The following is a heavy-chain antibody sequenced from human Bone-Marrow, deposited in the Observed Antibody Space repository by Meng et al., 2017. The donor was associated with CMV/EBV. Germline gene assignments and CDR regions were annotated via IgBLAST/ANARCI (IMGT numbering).Heavy chain of an antibody. Sequence: GESLKISCAASGFTLSDYYMSWSRQAPGKGVEWVASIRYDGSNKYYADSVKGRFTISRDNSKKSLYLQMNSLRAEDTAVYYCAKDSADSSSWSHQNHDNWGQGTLVTVSS. CDR1: GFTLSDYY. CDR2: IRYDGSNK. CDR3: AKDSADSSSWSHQNHDN. J-gene: IGHJ4*02. V-gene: IGHV3-30*02. D-gene: IGHD6-13*01.